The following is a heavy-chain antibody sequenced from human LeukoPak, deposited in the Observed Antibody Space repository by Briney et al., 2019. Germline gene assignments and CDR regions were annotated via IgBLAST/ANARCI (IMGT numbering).Heavy chain of an antibody. CDR2: ISTSSSTI. V-gene: IGHV3-48*02. CDR1: GFTFSAFA. CDR3: ARGVGYYGSGTFYYFDY. J-gene: IGHJ4*02. Sequence: TGGSLRLSCSASGFTFSAFAMHWVRQAPGKGLEWVSYISTSSSTIYYADSVKGRFTISRDNAKNSLYLQMNSLRDEDTAEYYCARGVGYYGSGTFYYFDYWGQGTLVTVSS. D-gene: IGHD3-10*01.